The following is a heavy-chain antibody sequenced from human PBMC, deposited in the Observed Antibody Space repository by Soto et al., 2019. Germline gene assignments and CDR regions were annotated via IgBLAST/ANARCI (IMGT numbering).Heavy chain of an antibody. Sequence: SGPTLVNPTQTLTLSCTFSGFSLSTSAMCVSWIRQPPGKALEWLALIDWDDDKYYSTSLKTRLTISKDTSKNQVVLTMTNMDPVDTATYYCARTHSNIAAMDVWGQGTTVTVSS. CDR1: GFSLSTSAMC. CDR3: ARTHSNIAAMDV. D-gene: IGHD6-13*01. V-gene: IGHV2-70*01. J-gene: IGHJ6*02. CDR2: IDWDDDK.